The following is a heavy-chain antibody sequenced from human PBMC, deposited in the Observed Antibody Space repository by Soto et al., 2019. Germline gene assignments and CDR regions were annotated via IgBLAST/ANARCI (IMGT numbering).Heavy chain of an antibody. D-gene: IGHD3-3*01. V-gene: IGHV3-11*06. J-gene: IGHJ4*02. CDR1: GFTFSGSY. CDR3: VKDGRVASY. Sequence: PGGPPRLRSAASGFTFSGSYMNWLRQAPGKGLEWISYISGSSSDTNYADSVKGRFTISRDNAKNSLYLQMNSLRAEDTAVYYCVKDGRVASYWGLGTLVTVSS. CDR2: ISGSSSDT.